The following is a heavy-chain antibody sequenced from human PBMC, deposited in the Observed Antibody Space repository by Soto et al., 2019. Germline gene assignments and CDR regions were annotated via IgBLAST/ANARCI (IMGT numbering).Heavy chain of an antibody. D-gene: IGHD3-22*01. V-gene: IGHV3-7*01. CDR1: GFTFSSYL. J-gene: IGHJ3*02. Sequence: GGSLRLSCAASGFTFSSYLMSWVRQAPGKGLEWVANIKQDGSEKYYVDSVKGRFTISRDNAKKSLYLQMNSLRAEDTAVYYCARDTYYHDSSGYRNPGAFDIWGPGTMITVSS. CDR3: ARDTYYHDSSGYRNPGAFDI. CDR2: IKQDGSEK.